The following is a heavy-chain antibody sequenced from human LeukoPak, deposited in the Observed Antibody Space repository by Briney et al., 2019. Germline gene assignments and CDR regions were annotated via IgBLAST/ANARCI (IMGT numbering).Heavy chain of an antibody. V-gene: IGHV3-15*01. CDR2: IKSKTDGGTA. CDR1: GFTFSNAW. CDR3: TTDPGAEWEPQYAFDI. Sequence: GGSLRLSCAASGFTFSNAWMSWVRQAPGEGLEWVGRIKSKTDGGTADYAAPVKGRFTISRDDSKNTLYLQMNSLKTEDTAVYYCTTDPGAEWEPQYAFDIWGQGTMVTVSS. D-gene: IGHD1-26*01. J-gene: IGHJ3*02.